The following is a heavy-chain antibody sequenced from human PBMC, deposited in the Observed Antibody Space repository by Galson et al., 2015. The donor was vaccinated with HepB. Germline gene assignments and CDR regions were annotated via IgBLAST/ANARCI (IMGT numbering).Heavy chain of an antibody. D-gene: IGHD3-9*01. CDR3: ARNRRGLFDWLFDF. CDR1: GDSISSSTYY. V-gene: IGHV4-39*07. Sequence: SETLSLTCSVSGDSISSSTYYWGWIRQSPRKGLEWIASIYYSGTTYYHPSLKSRVTISVDTSKNQFSLKMRSVTAADTAIYYCARNRRGLFDWLFDFWGQGALVTVSS. J-gene: IGHJ4*02. CDR2: IYYSGTT.